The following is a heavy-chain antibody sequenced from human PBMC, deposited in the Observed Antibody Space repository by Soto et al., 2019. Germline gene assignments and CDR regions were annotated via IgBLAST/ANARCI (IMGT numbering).Heavy chain of an antibody. V-gene: IGHV3-30*04. Sequence: GGSLRLSCSASGFTFSNYAMHWVRQAPGKGLEWVAVISNDGSDKYYADSVKGRFTISRDNSKNTLYLQMNSLRAEDTAVYYCAKDRDIVVVPAAMDYWGQGTLVTVSS. CDR2: ISNDGSDK. J-gene: IGHJ4*02. D-gene: IGHD2-2*01. CDR3: AKDRDIVVVPAAMDY. CDR1: GFTFSNYA.